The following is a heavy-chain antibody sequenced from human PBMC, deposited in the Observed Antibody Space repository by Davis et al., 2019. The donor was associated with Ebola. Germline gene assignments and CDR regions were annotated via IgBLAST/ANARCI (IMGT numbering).Heavy chain of an antibody. CDR2: MYSGDSDT. Sequence: GESLKISCKCSGYYFRNYWIGWVRQLPGKGLEWMGFMYSGDSDTRYSPSFQGQVTISADNSLSVAYLQWSSLKASDTATYYCTRRGAAAADGLDVWGQGTTVTVSS. D-gene: IGHD6-13*01. V-gene: IGHV5-51*01. J-gene: IGHJ6*02. CDR3: TRRGAAAADGLDV. CDR1: GYYFRNYW.